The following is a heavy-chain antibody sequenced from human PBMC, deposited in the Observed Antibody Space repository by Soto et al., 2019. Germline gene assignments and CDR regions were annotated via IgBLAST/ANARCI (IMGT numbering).Heavy chain of an antibody. J-gene: IGHJ4*02. V-gene: IGHV3-30*18. CDR3: AKGRGYGSGSFHPYYFES. CDR1: GFVFSAYG. D-gene: IGHD3-10*01. Sequence: PVGSLRLSCAASGFVFSAYGMHWVRQATGKGLGWVALVSYDGTKEFYADSVRGRFTISRDNSKNTVYLQMNSLGTEDTGVYYCAKGRGYGSGSFHPYYFESWGQGPLVTVSS. CDR2: VSYDGTKE.